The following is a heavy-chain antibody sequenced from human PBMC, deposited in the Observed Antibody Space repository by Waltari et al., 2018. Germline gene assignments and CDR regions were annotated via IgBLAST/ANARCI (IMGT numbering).Heavy chain of an antibody. CDR1: GGTFSSYA. Sequence: QVQLVQSGAEVKKPGSSVKVSCKASGGTFSSYAISWGRQAHGQGLEWMGRIIPIFGTANYAQKFQGRVTITADKSTSTAYMELSSLRSEDTAVYYCARDSMVQGDYNHIDYWGQGTLVTVSS. D-gene: IGHD3-10*01. CDR3: ARDSMVQGDYNHIDY. CDR2: IIPIFGTA. J-gene: IGHJ4*02. V-gene: IGHV1-69*08.